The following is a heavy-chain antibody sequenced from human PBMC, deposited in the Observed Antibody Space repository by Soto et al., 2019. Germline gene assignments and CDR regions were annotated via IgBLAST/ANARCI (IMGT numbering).Heavy chain of an antibody. Sequence: QVQLVESGGGVVQPGRSLRLSCAASGFTFSTYGIHWVRQAPGKGLEWVAVTSYDGSNKYYADSVKGRFTISRDNSKNPLSLQMNSLRAEDTAVYYCAKDLREYSYGWGFGMDVWGQGTTVIVS. D-gene: IGHD5-18*01. CDR3: AKDLREYSYGWGFGMDV. J-gene: IGHJ6*02. CDR2: TSYDGSNK. V-gene: IGHV3-30*18. CDR1: GFTFSTYG.